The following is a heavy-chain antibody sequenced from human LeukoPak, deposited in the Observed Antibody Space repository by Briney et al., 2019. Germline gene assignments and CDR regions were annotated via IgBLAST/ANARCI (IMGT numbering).Heavy chain of an antibody. J-gene: IGHJ4*02. CDR3: ARHLFAYCGGDCYSAIGY. CDR2: IYPGGADT. V-gene: IGHV5-51*01. CDR1: GYSFTSYW. D-gene: IGHD2-21*02. Sequence: GESRHISCKGSGYSFTSYWIGWVRQMPGKGLEWMGIIYPGGADTRYSPSFLCQVTISADKSISTAHLQWSSLKGSDTAMYYCARHLFAYCGGDCYSAIGYWGQGTRVPVSS.